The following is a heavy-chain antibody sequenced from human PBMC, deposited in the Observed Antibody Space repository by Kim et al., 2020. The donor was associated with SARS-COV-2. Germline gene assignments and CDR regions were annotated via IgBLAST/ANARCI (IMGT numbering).Heavy chain of an antibody. D-gene: IGHD3-10*01. Sequence: GGSLRLSCAASGFSVSSNYMSWVRQAPGKGLEWVSVIYSGGSTYYADSVKGRFTISRDNSKNTLYLQMNSLRAEDTAVYYCARGPRITMVRGVISYYYGMDVWGQGTTVTVSS. CDR2: IYSGGST. J-gene: IGHJ6*02. CDR1: GFSVSSNY. CDR3: ARGPRITMVRGVISYYYGMDV. V-gene: IGHV3-53*01.